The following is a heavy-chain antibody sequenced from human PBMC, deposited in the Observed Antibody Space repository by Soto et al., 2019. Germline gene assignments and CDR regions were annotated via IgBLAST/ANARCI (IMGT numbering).Heavy chain of an antibody. Sequence: ASVKVSCKASGYTFTGYYMHWVRQAPGQGLEWMGWINPNSGGTNYAQKFQGRVTMTRDTSISTAYMELSRLRSDDTAVYYCASRRLPTVTEPYYYYGMDVWGQGTTVTVSS. D-gene: IGHD4-4*01. V-gene: IGHV1-2*02. CDR3: ASRRLPTVTEPYYYYGMDV. CDR2: INPNSGGT. J-gene: IGHJ6*02. CDR1: GYTFTGYY.